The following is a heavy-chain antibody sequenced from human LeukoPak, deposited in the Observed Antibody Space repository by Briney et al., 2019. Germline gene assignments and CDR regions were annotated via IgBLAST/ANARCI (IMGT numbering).Heavy chain of an antibody. V-gene: IGHV4-4*02. CDR3: ARLAIAVTPYYFDF. J-gene: IGHJ4*02. D-gene: IGHD6-19*01. Sequence: SETLSLTCAVSGGSISSSNWWSWVRLPPGKGLEWIGEVYHSGSTNYNASLESRVTISIDKSKNQFSLKLSSVTAADTAVYYCARLAIAVTPYYFDFWGQGTLVTVSS. CDR1: GGSISSSNW. CDR2: VYHSGST.